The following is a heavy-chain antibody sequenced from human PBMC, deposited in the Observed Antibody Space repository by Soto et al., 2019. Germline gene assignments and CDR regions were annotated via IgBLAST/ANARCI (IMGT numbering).Heavy chain of an antibody. CDR1: GYTFTTYD. CDR3: AKVLSELVPRYFDT. D-gene: IGHD6-13*01. V-gene: IGHV1-46*01. CDR2: ITPGGGIT. J-gene: IGHJ4*02. Sequence: QVQLVQSGAEVKKPGASVRVSCKASGYTFTTYDIHWVRQAPGLGLEWMGIITPGGGITSYAQKFKGRITMTRDTSTSTVYMELSSLRSEDTAMYCCAKVLSELVPRYFDTWGQGTLVTVSS.